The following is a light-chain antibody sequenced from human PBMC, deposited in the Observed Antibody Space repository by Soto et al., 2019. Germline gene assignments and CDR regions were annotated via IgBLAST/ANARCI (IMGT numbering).Light chain of an antibody. V-gene: IGLV1-51*01. CDR2: DNT. CDR1: SSNIGSKT. J-gene: IGLJ3*02. Sequence: QSVLTQPPSASGTPGQRVTISCSGSSSNIGSKTVNWYQQLPGAAPKLLIYDNTDRPSGIPDRFSGSKSGTSATLGITGLQTGDEADYFCGTWDSALNAGVFGGGTKLTVL. CDR3: GTWDSALNAGV.